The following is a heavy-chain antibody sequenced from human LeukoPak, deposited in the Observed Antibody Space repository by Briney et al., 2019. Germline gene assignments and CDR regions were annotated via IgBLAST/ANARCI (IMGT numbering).Heavy chain of an antibody. CDR1: GFTFSSSW. CDR2: ISGSGGST. CDR3: ANPGIAAAGLRNPGGFDY. V-gene: IGHV3-23*01. D-gene: IGHD6-13*01. J-gene: IGHJ4*02. Sequence: PGGSLRLSCAASGFTFSSSWMAWVRQAPGKGLEWVSAISGSGGSTYYADSVKGRFTISRDNSKNTLYLQMNSLRAEDTAVYYCANPGIAAAGLRNPGGFDYWGQGTLVTVSS.